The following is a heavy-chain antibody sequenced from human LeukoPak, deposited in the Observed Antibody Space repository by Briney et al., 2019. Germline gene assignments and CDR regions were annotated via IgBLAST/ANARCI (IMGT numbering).Heavy chain of an antibody. Sequence: PGGSLRLSCAASGFTFSNAWMNWVRQAPGRGLEWVASIKQDGSEKYYVDSVKGRCTISRDNAKNSLYLQMNSLRAEDTAVYYCATGGSYDRSGYYHYYGMDVWGQGTTLTVSS. CDR1: GFTFSNAW. CDR3: ATGGSYDRSGYYHYYGMDV. CDR2: IKQDGSEK. D-gene: IGHD3-22*01. V-gene: IGHV3-7*01. J-gene: IGHJ6*02.